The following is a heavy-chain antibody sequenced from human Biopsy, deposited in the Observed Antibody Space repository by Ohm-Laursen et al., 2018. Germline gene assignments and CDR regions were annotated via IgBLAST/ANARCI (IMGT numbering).Heavy chain of an antibody. CDR1: GGPSSNYA. CDR2: IVPILGHL. J-gene: IGHJ4*02. Sequence: SSVKVSCKASGGPSSNYAFSWARQAPGQGLEWVGRIVPILGHLNYAQRFQGRVSITADKSTTYVYMELSRLTSGDTAVYYCAADADGYYTEFDYWGPGTLVTGSS. CDR3: AADADGYYTEFDY. D-gene: IGHD3-3*01. V-gene: IGHV1-69*04.